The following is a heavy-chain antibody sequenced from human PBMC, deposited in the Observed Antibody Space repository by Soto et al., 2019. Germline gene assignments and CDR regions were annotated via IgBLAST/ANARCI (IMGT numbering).Heavy chain of an antibody. CDR3: ASQASPYYYYGMDV. Sequence: QLQLQESGPGLVKPSETLSLTCTVSGGSISSSSYYWGWIRQPPGKGLEWIGSIYYSGSTYYNPSLKSLVTISVDTSKNQFSLKLSSVTAADTAVYYCASQASPYYYYGMDVWGQGTTVTVSS. J-gene: IGHJ6*02. CDR2: IYYSGST. V-gene: IGHV4-39*01. CDR1: GGSISSSSYY.